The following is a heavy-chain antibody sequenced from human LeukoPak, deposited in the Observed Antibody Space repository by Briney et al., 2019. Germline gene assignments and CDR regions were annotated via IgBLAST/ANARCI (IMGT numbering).Heavy chain of an antibody. CDR3: AKVEPGCSSGSCDVEVVGALDV. CDR1: GFTFSSYG. J-gene: IGHJ6*02. CDR2: ISYDGSTK. V-gene: IGHV3-30*18. D-gene: IGHD2-15*01. Sequence: GRSLRLSCAASGFTFSSYGMHWVRQAPGKGLEWVAVISYDGSTKYYADSVKGRFTISRDNSKNTLYLQMNRLRAEDTAVYYCAKVEPGCSSGSCDVEVVGALDVWGQGTTVTVSS.